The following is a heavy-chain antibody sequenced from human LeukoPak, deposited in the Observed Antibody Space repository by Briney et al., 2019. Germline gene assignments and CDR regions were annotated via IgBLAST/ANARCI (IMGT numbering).Heavy chain of an antibody. J-gene: IGHJ6*03. CDR1: SGSISTSNYY. D-gene: IGHD2-15*01. CDR3: ARGYCSGGSCYSYYYYNYMDV. Sequence: SETLSLTCTVSSGSISTSNYYWGWVRQPPGKALEWIGNIHYSGSTNYNPSLKSRVTISVDTSKNQFSLKLSSVTAADTAVYYCARGYCSGGSCYSYYYYNYMDVWGKGTTVTVSS. CDR2: IHYSGST. V-gene: IGHV4-39*07.